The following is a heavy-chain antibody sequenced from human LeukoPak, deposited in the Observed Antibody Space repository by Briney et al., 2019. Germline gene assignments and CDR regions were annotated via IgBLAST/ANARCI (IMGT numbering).Heavy chain of an antibody. V-gene: IGHV3-13*01. CDR1: GFTFSSYD. CDR2: IGTAGDT. D-gene: IGHD4-17*01. Sequence: GGSLRLSCAASGFTFSSYDMHWVRQATGKGLEWVSAIGTAGDTYYPGSVKGRFTISRENAKNSLYLQMNSLRAGDTAVYYCARGRLRDQFYYFDYWGQGTLDTVSS. CDR3: ARGRLRDQFYYFDY. J-gene: IGHJ4*02.